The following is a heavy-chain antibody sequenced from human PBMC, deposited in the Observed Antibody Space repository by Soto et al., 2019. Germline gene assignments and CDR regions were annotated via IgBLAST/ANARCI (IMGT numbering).Heavy chain of an antibody. CDR2: ISSRNNDM. Sequence: EVQLVESGGGLVKPGGSLRLSCAASGFTFSSYSMNWVRQAPGKGLEWVSTISSRNNDMYYVDSVKGRFTISRDNARNSVYLQMNSLRADDTAVNYCARDVNGGFCGAWGQGTLVTVSS. V-gene: IGHV3-21*01. J-gene: IGHJ5*02. D-gene: IGHD7-27*01. CDR3: ARDVNGGFCGA. CDR1: GFTFSSYS.